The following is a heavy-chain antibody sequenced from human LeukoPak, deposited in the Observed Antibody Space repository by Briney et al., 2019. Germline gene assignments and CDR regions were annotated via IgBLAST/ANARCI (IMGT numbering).Heavy chain of an antibody. J-gene: IGHJ4*02. V-gene: IGHV1-46*01. D-gene: IGHD3-9*01. CDR3: ARDQGDTYYDILTGYYKRYYFDY. Sequence: ASVKVSCKASGYTFTSYYMHWVRQVPGQGLAWMGIINPSGGSTSYAQKFQGRVTMTRDTSTSTVYMELSSLRSEDTAVYYCARDQGDTYYDILTGYYKRYYFDYWGQGTLVTVSS. CDR1: GYTFTSYY. CDR2: INPSGGST.